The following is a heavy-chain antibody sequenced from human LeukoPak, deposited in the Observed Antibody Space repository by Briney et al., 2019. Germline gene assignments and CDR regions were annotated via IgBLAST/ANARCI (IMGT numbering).Heavy chain of an antibody. CDR1: GYSISSGYY. J-gene: IGHJ6*03. Sequence: SETLSLTCTVSGYSISSGYYWGWIRQPPGKGLEWIGSIYHSGSTYYNPSPKSRVTISVDTSKNQFSLKLSSVTAADTAVYYCANYDFWSDQDYYYYMDVWGKGTTVTVSS. D-gene: IGHD3-3*01. CDR3: ANYDFWSDQDYYYYMDV. CDR2: IYHSGST. V-gene: IGHV4-38-2*02.